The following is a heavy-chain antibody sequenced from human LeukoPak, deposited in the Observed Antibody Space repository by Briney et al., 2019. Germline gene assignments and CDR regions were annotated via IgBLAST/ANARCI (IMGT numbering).Heavy chain of an antibody. V-gene: IGHV1-46*01. D-gene: IGHD3-22*01. CDR3: ARDAYYYDSSGYYGFGVDY. CDR1: GYTFTSYY. J-gene: IGHJ4*02. Sequence: ASVKVSFRASGYTFTSYYMHWVRQAPGQGLEWMGIINPGGGSTSYAQKFQGRVTMTRDTSTSTVYMELSSLRSEDTAVYYCARDAYYYDSSGYYGFGVDYWGQGTLVTVSS. CDR2: INPGGGST.